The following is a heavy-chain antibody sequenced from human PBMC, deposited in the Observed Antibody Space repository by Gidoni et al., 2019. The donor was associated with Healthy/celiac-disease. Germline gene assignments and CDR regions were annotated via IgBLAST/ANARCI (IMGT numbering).Heavy chain of an antibody. Sequence: QVQLVDAGGGAVQPGRSLRLCCAASGFTFSSYGMHWVRQAPGKGVEWVAVRSYDVSNKYYAECVKGRFTISRDNSKNSLYLQMNSLRAEDKAVYYCAKGDCIVGANKDYWGQGTLVPVSS. D-gene: IGHD1-26*01. V-gene: IGHV3-30*18. J-gene: IGHJ4*02. CDR3: AKGDCIVGANKDY. CDR1: GFTFSSYG. CDR2: RSYDVSNK.